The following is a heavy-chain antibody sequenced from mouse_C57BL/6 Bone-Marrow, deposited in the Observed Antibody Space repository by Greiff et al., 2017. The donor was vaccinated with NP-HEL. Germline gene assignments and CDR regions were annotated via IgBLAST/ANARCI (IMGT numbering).Heavy chain of an antibody. V-gene: IGHV1-55*01. CDR2: IYPGSGST. CDR1: GYTFTSYW. CDR3: ARPYYYGSIYYAMDY. D-gene: IGHD1-1*01. J-gene: IGHJ4*01. Sequence: QVQLQQPGAELVKPGASVKMSCKASGYTFTSYWITWVKQRPGQGLEWIGDIYPGSGSTNYNEKFKSKATLTVDTSSSTAYMQLSSLTSEDSAVYYCARPYYYGSIYYAMDYWGQGTSVTVSS.